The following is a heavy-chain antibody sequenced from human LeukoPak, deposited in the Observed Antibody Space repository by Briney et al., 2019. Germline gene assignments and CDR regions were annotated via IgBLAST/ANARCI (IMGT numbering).Heavy chain of an antibody. CDR3: ARDRGRQVSYYYGMDV. D-gene: IGHD3-16*01. CDR1: GGSISSYD. Sequence: SETLSLTCTVSGGSISSYDWSWIRQPPGKGLEWIGYIYNSGSTNYNPSLKSRVTISVDTSKTQFSLTSSSVTTADTAVYYCARDRGRQVSYYYGMDVWGQGTTVTVS. V-gene: IGHV4-59*01. CDR2: IYNSGST. J-gene: IGHJ6*02.